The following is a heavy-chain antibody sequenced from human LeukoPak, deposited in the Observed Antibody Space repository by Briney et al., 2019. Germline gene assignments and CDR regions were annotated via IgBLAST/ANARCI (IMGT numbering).Heavy chain of an antibody. Sequence: PGGSLRLSCAASGFTFSNYVMSWVRQAPGKGLEWVSAISGSGGRKYYADSVQGRFTISRDNSKNTLYLQMNSLRGGDTAVYFCARARNYYDSNPFDSWGQGTLVTVSS. CDR1: GFTFSNYV. J-gene: IGHJ4*02. CDR3: ARARNYYDSNPFDS. V-gene: IGHV3-23*01. D-gene: IGHD3-22*01. CDR2: ISGSGGRK.